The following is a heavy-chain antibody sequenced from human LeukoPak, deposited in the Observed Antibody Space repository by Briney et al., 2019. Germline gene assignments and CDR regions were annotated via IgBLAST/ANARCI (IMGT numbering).Heavy chain of an antibody. CDR3: ARGVTVTTN. CDR2: ISSSSSTI. D-gene: IGHD4-17*01. J-gene: IGHJ4*02. V-gene: IGHV3-48*02. CDR1: GFTFSSFG. Sequence: GRSLRLSCAASGFTFSSFGMHWVRQAPGKGLEWVSYISSSSSTIYYADSVKGRFTISRDNAKNSLYLQMNSLRDEDTAVYYCARGVTVTTNWGQGTLVTVSS.